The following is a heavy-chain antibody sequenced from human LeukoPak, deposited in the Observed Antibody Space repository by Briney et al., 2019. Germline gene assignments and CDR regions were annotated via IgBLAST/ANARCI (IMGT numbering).Heavy chain of an antibody. CDR3: ARGFSPRYCSSTSGDYYCMDG. V-gene: IGHV4-34*01. J-gene: IGHJ6*02. CDR1: GGSFSGYY. D-gene: IGHD2-2*01. Sequence: PPETLSLTCAVYGGSFSGYYLSRIRQSPGTGLEWIGEINPTGSTNSNPSLKSRVTISVDTSKNRFSLKLSSVTAADTAVYYCARGFSPRYCSSTSGDYYCMDGLGQGSTVTVCS. CDR2: INPTGST.